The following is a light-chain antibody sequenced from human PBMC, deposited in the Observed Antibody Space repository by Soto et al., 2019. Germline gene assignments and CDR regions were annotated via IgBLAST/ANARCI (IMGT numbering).Light chain of an antibody. CDR2: GTS. CDR3: QSYDFTLGAFWV. V-gene: IGLV1-40*01. J-gene: IGLJ3*02. Sequence: QSVLTQPRSVCGAPGKRVTISCTGGASNIGANYDVHWYQQLPGTAPKLLIYGTSNRPSWVPDRFSGSKSGTSASLAITGLQAEDEAHYFCQSYDFTLGAFWVFGGGTKVTVL. CDR1: ASNIGANYD.